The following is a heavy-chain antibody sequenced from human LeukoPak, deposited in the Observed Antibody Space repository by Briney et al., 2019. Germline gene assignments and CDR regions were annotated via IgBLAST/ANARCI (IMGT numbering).Heavy chain of an antibody. CDR1: GFSFSSHG. J-gene: IGHJ4*02. V-gene: IGHV3-23*01. CDR2: IIGGAGGT. D-gene: IGHD3-22*01. CDR3: AKGHGDASGYYYFDS. Sequence: GGSLRLSCAASGFSFSSHGMSWVRQAPGKGLEWVSGIIGGAGGTYYADSVKGRFTIFRDNYKNMVHLQMNSLRVEDTAVYYCAKGHGDASGYYYFDSWGQGTLVTVSS.